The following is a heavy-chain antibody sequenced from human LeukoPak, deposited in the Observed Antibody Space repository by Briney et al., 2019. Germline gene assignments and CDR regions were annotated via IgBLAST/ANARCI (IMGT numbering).Heavy chain of an antibody. V-gene: IGHV3-21*01. Sequence: PGGSLRLSCAASGFTFRNYTMNWVRQAPGKGLEWVSSISGSSSYIYYADSMKGRFTISRDNTNNSLYLQMNRLRAEDTAVYYRARALWFGEANYYTYGMDVWGQGTTVTVSS. CDR2: ISGSSSYI. J-gene: IGHJ6*02. CDR3: ARALWFGEANYYTYGMDV. D-gene: IGHD3-10*01. CDR1: GFTFRNYT.